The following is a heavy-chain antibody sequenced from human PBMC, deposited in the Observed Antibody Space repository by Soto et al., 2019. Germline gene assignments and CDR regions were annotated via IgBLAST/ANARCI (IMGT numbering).Heavy chain of an antibody. CDR3: ARAQGGATFYYYYGMDV. D-gene: IGHD1-26*01. J-gene: IGHJ6*02. CDR2: IHYTGST. Sequence: SETLSLTCFVAGTSISSTYWWTCIRQSPGKGLEWIGEIHYTGSTNYNPALKTRLTISVDKAKNQFSLKLSSVTAADTAVYYCARAQGGATFYYYYGMDVWGQGTTVTVSS. CDR1: GTSISSTYW. V-gene: IGHV4-4*02.